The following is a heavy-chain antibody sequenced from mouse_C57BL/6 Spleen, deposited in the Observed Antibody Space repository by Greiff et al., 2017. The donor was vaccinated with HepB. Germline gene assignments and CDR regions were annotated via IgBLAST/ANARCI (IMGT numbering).Heavy chain of an antibody. J-gene: IGHJ1*03. Sequence: VQLQQSGAELVRPGTSVKVSCKASGYAFTNYLIEWVKQRPGQGLEWIGVINPGSGGTNYNEKFKGKATLTADKSSSTAYMQISSLTSEDSAVYVCARERVYGSSYWYFDVWGTGTTVTVSS. D-gene: IGHD1-1*01. CDR2: INPGSGGT. CDR3: ARERVYGSSYWYFDV. CDR1: GYAFTNYL. V-gene: IGHV1-54*01.